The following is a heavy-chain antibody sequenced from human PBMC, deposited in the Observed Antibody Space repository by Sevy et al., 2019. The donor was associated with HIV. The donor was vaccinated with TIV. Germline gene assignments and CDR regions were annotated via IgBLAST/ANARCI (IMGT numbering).Heavy chain of an antibody. CDR3: ARGIFSYGYWREFDY. D-gene: IGHD5-18*01. J-gene: IGHJ4*02. Sequence: SETLSLTCTVSGGSISSFYWNWIRQSPGKGLEGIGYISYSGSTNYTPSLKSRVTISVDTSKNQFSLKLSSVTAADTAVYYCARGIFSYGYWREFDYWGQGNLVTVSS. V-gene: IGHV4-59*01. CDR2: ISYSGST. CDR1: GGSISSFY.